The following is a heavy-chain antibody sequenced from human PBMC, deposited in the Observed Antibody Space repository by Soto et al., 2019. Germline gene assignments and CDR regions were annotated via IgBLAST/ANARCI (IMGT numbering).Heavy chain of an antibody. V-gene: IGHV1-8*02. CDR3: ATSLRFLEWLPNY. Sequence: EASVKVSCKASGYTFTSYGISWVRQAPGQGLEWMGWINPNNGITGYAQKFQGRVTMTRNTSISTAYMELSSLRSEDTAVYYCATSLRFLEWLPNYWGQGTLVTVSS. CDR2: INPNNGIT. J-gene: IGHJ4*02. CDR1: GYTFTSYG. D-gene: IGHD3-3*01.